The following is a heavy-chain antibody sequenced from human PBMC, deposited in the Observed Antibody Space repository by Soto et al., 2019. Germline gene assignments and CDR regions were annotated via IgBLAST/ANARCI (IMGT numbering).Heavy chain of an antibody. J-gene: IGHJ4*02. CDR2: ISSSGSSK. V-gene: IGHV3-21*01. Sequence: GGSLRLSCAASGFSFSSDSMGWVRQAPGKGLEWVSSISSSGSSKNYADSVKGRFTISRDNAKNSLYLQMSGLKDEDTAVYYCARDPPTGTTLDWADSWGQGTLVTVSS. D-gene: IGHD1-7*01. CDR1: GFSFSSDS. CDR3: ARDPPTGTTLDWADS.